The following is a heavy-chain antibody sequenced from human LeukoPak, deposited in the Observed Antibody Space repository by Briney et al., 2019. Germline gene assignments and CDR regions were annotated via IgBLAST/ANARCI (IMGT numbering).Heavy chain of an antibody. Sequence: GGSLRLSCAASGFTISSYDIHWVRQTTGKGLEWVSAIGLTGDTYYIDPVKGRFTISRENAKNSLYLQMDSLGVGDTAVYYCIRGPQRAVGYFDLWGRGTLVTVSS. CDR3: IRGPQRAVGYFDL. J-gene: IGHJ2*01. V-gene: IGHV3-13*01. CDR2: IGLTGDT. D-gene: IGHD6-19*01. CDR1: GFTISSYD.